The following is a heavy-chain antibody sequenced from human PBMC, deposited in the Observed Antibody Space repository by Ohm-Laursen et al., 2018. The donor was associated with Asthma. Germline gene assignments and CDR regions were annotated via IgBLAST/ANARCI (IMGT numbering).Heavy chain of an antibody. V-gene: IGHV3-48*03. CDR3: ARGYGVNGLASDY. CDR1: RFNFNRYA. Sequence: SLRLSCTASRFNFNRYALHWARQAPGKGLEWLSYITTSGSAIYYADSVKGRFTISRDNARNSLYLQMNSLRAEDTAVYYCARGYGVNGLASDYWGQGTLVTVSS. J-gene: IGHJ4*02. D-gene: IGHD4-17*01. CDR2: ITTSGSAI.